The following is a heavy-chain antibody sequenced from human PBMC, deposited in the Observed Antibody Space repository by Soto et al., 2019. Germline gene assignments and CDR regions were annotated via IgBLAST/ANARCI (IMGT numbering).Heavy chain of an antibody. V-gene: IGHV3-7*01. CDR3: GGEPRWLRWNPGGY. CDR2: IKQDGSEK. CDR1: GFTFSSYW. J-gene: IGHJ4*02. D-gene: IGHD5-12*01. Sequence: EVQLVESGGGLVQPGGSLRLSCAASGFTFSSYWMSWVRQAPGKGLEWVANIKQDGSEKYYVDSVKGRFTISRDNAKNSLYLQMNGLRAEDTAVYYGGGEPRWLRWNPGGYWGQGTLVTVSS.